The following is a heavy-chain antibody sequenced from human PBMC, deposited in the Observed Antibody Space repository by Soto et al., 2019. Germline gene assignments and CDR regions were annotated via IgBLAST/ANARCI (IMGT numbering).Heavy chain of an antibody. V-gene: IGHV3-23*01. Sequence: SEGSRNLSCAASEFTFDTYAMTWVRQAPGKGLEWVSTINSGSGSTYYADSVRGRFTISRDNSKNTLYLQMNSLRAQDTAVYYCAKDHGPGDYYFYGMDVWGQGTTVTVSS. D-gene: IGHD3-10*01. CDR2: INSGSGST. CDR1: EFTFDTYA. J-gene: IGHJ6*02. CDR3: AKDHGPGDYYFYGMDV.